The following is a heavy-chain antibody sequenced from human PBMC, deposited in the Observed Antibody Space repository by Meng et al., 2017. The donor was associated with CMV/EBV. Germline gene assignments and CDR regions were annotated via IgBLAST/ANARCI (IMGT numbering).Heavy chain of an antibody. J-gene: IGHJ6*02. CDR2: IWYDGSNK. CDR1: GFTFSSYG. CDR3: ARDGGYCSSTSCYYYYGMDV. D-gene: IGHD2-2*01. Sequence: LSLTCAASGFTFSSYGMHWVRQAPGKGLEWVAVIWYDGSNKYYADSVKGRFTISRDNSKNSLYLQMNSLRAEDTAVYYCARDGGYCSSTSCYYYYGMDVWGQGTTVTVSS. V-gene: IGHV3-33*01.